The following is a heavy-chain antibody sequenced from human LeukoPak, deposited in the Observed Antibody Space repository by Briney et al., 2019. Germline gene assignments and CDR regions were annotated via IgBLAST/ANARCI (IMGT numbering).Heavy chain of an antibody. CDR3: ARVRGYYSLYYYYGMDV. D-gene: IGHD3-3*01. J-gene: IGHJ6*02. CDR2: ISAYNGNT. V-gene: IGHV1-18*01. Sequence: VKVSCKASGYTFTSYGISWVRQAPGQGLEWMGWISAYNGNTNYAQKLQGRVTMTTDTSTSTAYMELRSLRSDDTAVYYCARVRGYYSLYYYYGMDVWGQGTTVTVS. CDR1: GYTFTSYG.